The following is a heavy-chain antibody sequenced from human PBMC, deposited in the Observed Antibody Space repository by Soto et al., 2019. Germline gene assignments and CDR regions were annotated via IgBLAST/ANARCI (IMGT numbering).Heavy chain of an antibody. Sequence: GGSLRLSCAASGFTFSNAWMNWVRQAPGKGLEWVGRIKSKTDGGTTDYAAPVKGRFTVSRDGSKNTLYLQMNSLKTEDTAVYYCTTVSSSGRATYDYWGQGTLVTVSS. CDR1: GFTFSNAW. J-gene: IGHJ4*02. D-gene: IGHD6-19*01. V-gene: IGHV3-15*07. CDR2: IKSKTDGGTT. CDR3: TTVSSSGRATYDY.